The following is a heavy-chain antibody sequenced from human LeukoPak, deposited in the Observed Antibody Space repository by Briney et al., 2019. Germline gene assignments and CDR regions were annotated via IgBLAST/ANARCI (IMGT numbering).Heavy chain of an antibody. D-gene: IGHD3-10*01. Sequence: GESLRISCQGFGYTFTTSWIGWVRQLPGKGLEWMAIIYAGNSDTKYSPSFQGQVTISADKSISTAYLQWSSLKASDTAMYYCARQTRDGSGSRGYSFDFWGQGTLVTVSS. CDR3: ARQTRDGSGSRGYSFDF. CDR1: GYTFTTSW. CDR2: IYAGNSDT. V-gene: IGHV5-51*01. J-gene: IGHJ4*02.